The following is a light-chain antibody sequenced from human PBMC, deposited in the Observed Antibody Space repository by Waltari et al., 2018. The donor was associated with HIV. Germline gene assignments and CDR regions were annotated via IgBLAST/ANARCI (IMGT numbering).Light chain of an antibody. CDR1: SSAVGGYTL. CDR3: CAYAGSTADVI. CDR2: EVS. Sequence: QSAMTQPASVSGSPGQSITTSCTGTSSAVGGYTLVSSYQQHPGKAPKLMIYEVSKRPSGVSNRFSGSKSGNTASLTISGLQAEDEADYYCCAYAGSTADVIFGGGTKLTVL. V-gene: IGLV2-23*02. J-gene: IGLJ2*01.